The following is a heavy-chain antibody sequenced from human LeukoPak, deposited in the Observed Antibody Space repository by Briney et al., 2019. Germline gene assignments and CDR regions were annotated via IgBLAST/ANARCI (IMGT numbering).Heavy chain of an antibody. CDR2: VYYSGST. Sequence: SETLSLTCTVSGGSFSSYYWSWIRQPPGRGLEWIGYVYYSGSTNQNPSLRSRVTISVDTSKNQISLNLSSVTAADTAMYYCARATAAGFFDSWGQGTLVTVSS. V-gene: IGHV4-59*01. J-gene: IGHJ4*02. D-gene: IGHD6-13*01. CDR3: ARATAAGFFDS. CDR1: GGSFSSYY.